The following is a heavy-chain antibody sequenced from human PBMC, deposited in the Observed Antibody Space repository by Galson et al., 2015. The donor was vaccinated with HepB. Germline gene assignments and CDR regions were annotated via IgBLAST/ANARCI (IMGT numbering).Heavy chain of an antibody. CDR1: GYTFTSYY. CDR2: INPSGGST. J-gene: IGHJ6*03. Sequence: SVKVSCKASGYTFTSYYMHWVRQAPGQGLEWMGIINPSGGSTSYAQKFQGRVTMTRDTSTSTVYMELSSLRSEDTAVYYCAREPPYGSGRGHYMDAWGKGTTVTVSS. CDR3: AREPPYGSGRGHYMDA. D-gene: IGHD3-10*01. V-gene: IGHV1-46*03.